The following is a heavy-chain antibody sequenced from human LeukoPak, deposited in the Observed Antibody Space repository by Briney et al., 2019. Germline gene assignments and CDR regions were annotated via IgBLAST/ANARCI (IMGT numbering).Heavy chain of an antibody. CDR1: GGSFSGYY. J-gene: IGHJ3*02. CDR3: ALPLQLNAFDI. D-gene: IGHD5-18*01. CDR2: INHGGST. V-gene: IGHV4-34*01. Sequence: SETLSLTCAVYGGSFSGYYWSWIRQPPGKGLEWIGEINHGGSTNYNPSLKSRVTISVDTSKKQISLKLSSVTAADTAVYCCALPLQLNAFDIWGQGTMVTVSS.